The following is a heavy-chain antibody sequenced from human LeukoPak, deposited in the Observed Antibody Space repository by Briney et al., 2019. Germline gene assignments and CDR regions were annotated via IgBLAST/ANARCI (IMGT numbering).Heavy chain of an antibody. CDR3: AFPEGMGYFDY. D-gene: IGHD6-13*01. CDR2: IRYDGGNT. V-gene: IGHV3-30*02. J-gene: IGHJ4*02. CDR1: GFTFSGYG. Sequence: GGSLRLSCAASGFTFSGYGMHWVRQAPGKGLEWVAFIRYDGGNTDYADSVKGRFTISRDNSKNTLYLQMNSLRAEDTAMYYCAFPEGMGYFDYWGQGTLVTVSS.